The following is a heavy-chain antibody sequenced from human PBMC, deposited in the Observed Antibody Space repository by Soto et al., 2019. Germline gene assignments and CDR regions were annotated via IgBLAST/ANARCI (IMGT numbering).Heavy chain of an antibody. CDR1: GFTFSSYG. Sequence: LRLSCAASGFTFSSYGMHWVRQAPGKGLEWVAVISYDGSNKYYADSVKGRFTISRDNSKNTLYLQMNSLRAEDTAVYYCARDQQWLVRFYFDFWGQGTLVTVSS. CDR2: ISYDGSNK. V-gene: IGHV3-30*03. D-gene: IGHD6-19*01. J-gene: IGHJ4*02. CDR3: ARDQQWLVRFYFDF.